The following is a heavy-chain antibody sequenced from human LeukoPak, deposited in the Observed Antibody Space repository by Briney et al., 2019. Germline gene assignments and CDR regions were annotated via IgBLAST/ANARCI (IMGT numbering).Heavy chain of an antibody. CDR1: GGYW. V-gene: IGHV5-51*01. CDR2: IYPGASDI. Sequence: GESLRISCKDSGGYWIGWVRQMPGKGLEWMGIIYPGASDIRYSPSFQGQVTISADGSISTAYLQWSSLRASDTAMYYCARCSTCARSSGYYDAFDIWGQGTMVTVSS. CDR3: ARCSTCARSSGYYDAFDI. J-gene: IGHJ3*02. D-gene: IGHD3-22*01.